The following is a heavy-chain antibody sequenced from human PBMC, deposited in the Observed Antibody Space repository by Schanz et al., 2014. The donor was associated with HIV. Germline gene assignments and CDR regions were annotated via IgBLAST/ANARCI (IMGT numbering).Heavy chain of an antibody. D-gene: IGHD2-15*01. CDR3: ARGSGPYYYYYGMDV. Sequence: QVQLVESGGGVVQPGRSLRLSCAASGFTFSDYGMHWVRQAPGKGLEWVAVILYDGRNKYYADSVKGRFTISRDNSKNTLYLQMNSLRAEDTAVYYCARGSGPYYYYYGMDVWGRGTTVTVSS. V-gene: IGHV3-33*01. J-gene: IGHJ6*02. CDR2: ILYDGRNK. CDR1: GFTFSDYG.